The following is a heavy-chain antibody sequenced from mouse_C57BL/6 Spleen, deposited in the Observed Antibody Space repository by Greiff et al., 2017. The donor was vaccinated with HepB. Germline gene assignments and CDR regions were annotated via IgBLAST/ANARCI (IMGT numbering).Heavy chain of an antibody. D-gene: IGHD1-1*01. J-gene: IGHJ2*01. CDR3: ARVGTTVVAFDY. Sequence: QVQLQQSGAELARPGASVKLSCKASGYTFTSYGISWVKQRTGQGLEWIGEIYPRSGNSYYNEKFKGKATLTADKSSSTAYMELRSLTSEDSAVYFCARVGTTVVAFDYWGQGTTLTVSS. CDR1: GYTFTSYG. V-gene: IGHV1-81*01. CDR2: IYPRSGNS.